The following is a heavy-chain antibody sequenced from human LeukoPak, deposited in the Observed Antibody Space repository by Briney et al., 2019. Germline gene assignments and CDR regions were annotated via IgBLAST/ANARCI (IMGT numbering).Heavy chain of an antibody. V-gene: IGHV3-23*01. J-gene: IGHJ6*02. CDR3: ARDRYYYDSSGYYPFSLNYYYYGMDV. CDR2: ISGSGGST. D-gene: IGHD3-22*01. CDR1: GFTFSSYA. Sequence: GGSLRLSCAASGFTFSSYAMSWVRQAPGKGLEWVSAISGSGGSTYYADSVKGRFTISRDNSKNTLYLQMNSLRAEDTAVYYCARDRYYYDSSGYYPFSLNYYYYGMDVWGQGTTVTVSS.